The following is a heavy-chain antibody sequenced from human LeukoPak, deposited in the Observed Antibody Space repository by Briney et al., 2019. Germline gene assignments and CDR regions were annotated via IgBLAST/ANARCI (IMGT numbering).Heavy chain of an antibody. J-gene: IGHJ5*02. CDR1: GYSISSGYY. CDR2: INHSGST. D-gene: IGHD1-26*01. CDR3: ARKGVGWGIGDSRYSGSYYGYNWFDP. V-gene: IGHV4-38-2*02. Sequence: SETLSLTCTVSGYSISSGYYWGWIRQPPGKGLEWIGEINHSGSTNYNPSLKSRVTISVDTSKNQFSLKLSSVTAADTAVYYCARKGVGWGIGDSRYSGSYYGYNWFDPWGQGTLVTVSS.